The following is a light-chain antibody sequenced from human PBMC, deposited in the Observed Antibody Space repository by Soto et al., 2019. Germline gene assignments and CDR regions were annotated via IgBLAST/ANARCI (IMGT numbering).Light chain of an antibody. CDR2: LGS. CDR3: MQALQTPT. CDR1: QSLLHSNAYNY. Sequence: DIVMTQSPLSLPVTPGEPASISCRSSQSLLHSNAYNYLDWYLQNPGQSPQLLVYLGSNRASGVPERFSGSGSGTDVTLKISIVEAEDVGVYYCMQALQTPTFGAGTKVDIK. V-gene: IGKV2-28*01. J-gene: IGKJ3*01.